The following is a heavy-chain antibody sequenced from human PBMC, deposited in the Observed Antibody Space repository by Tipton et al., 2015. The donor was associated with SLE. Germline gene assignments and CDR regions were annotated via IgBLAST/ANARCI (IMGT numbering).Heavy chain of an antibody. D-gene: IGHD6-19*01. J-gene: IGHJ4*02. CDR1: GDYITSDIYY. V-gene: IGHV4-39*07. CDR2: VYDSGTT. CDR3: ARLRVAAGTWYFDY. Sequence: TLSLTCFVSGDYITSDIYYWGWVRQPPGKGLEWIGSVYDSGTTYYNPSLKSRVTMSVDTSKTQFSLKVMSLTAADTAVYYCARLRVAAGTWYFDYWGQGTLVTVSS.